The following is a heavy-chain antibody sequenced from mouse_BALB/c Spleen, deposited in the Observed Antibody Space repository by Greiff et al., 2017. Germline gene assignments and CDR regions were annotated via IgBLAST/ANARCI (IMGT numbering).Heavy chain of an antibody. Sequence: EVKLEESGAELVKPGASVKLSCTASGFNIKDTYMHWVKQRPEQGLEWIGRIDPANGNTKYDPKFQGKATITADTSSNTAYLQLSSLTSEDTAVYYCARRGSDWYFDVWGAGTTVTVSS. CDR1: GFNIKDTY. J-gene: IGHJ1*01. V-gene: IGHV14-3*02. CDR2: IDPANGNT. CDR3: ARRGSDWYFDV.